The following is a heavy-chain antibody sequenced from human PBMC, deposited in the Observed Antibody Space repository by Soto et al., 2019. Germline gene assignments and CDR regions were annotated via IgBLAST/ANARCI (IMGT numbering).Heavy chain of an antibody. CDR1: GGSFSGYY. D-gene: IGHD3-22*01. Sequence: SETLSLTCAVYGGSFSGYYWSWIRQPPGKGLEWIGEINHSGSTNYNPSLKSRVTISVDTSKNQFSLKLSSVTAADTAVYYCARDRVSYYYDSSGYPKAYYYGMDVWGQGTTVTVSS. V-gene: IGHV4-34*01. CDR3: ARDRVSYYYDSSGYPKAYYYGMDV. CDR2: INHSGST. J-gene: IGHJ6*02.